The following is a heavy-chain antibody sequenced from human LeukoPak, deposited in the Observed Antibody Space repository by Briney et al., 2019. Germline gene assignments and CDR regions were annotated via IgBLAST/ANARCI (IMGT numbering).Heavy chain of an antibody. D-gene: IGHD3-3*02. Sequence: GGTLRLSCAASGFTSSSDGMSGGREAPGKGLEWGSAMSGSGVNTDYAASVKGRFTISRDNSKNTLYLQMNSLRAEDTAVYYCAKAIVPLISGQFWDYWGQGTLVTVSS. V-gene: IGHV3-23*01. J-gene: IGHJ4*02. CDR1: GFTSSSDG. CDR2: MSGSGVNT. CDR3: AKAIVPLISGQFWDY.